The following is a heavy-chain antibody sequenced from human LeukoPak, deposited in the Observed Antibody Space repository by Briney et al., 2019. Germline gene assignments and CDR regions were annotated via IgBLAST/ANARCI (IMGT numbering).Heavy chain of an antibody. CDR1: GGTFSRYA. CDR3: AGNSLRPYYVDY. V-gene: IGHV1-69*13. Sequence: GASVKVSCKASGGTFSRYAISWVRQAPGQGLEWMGGIIPIFGRANYAQKFQGGVTITAGDSTSTAYMDLNSLKSEDTAVYYCAGNSLRPYYVDYWGQGTLVTVSS. CDR2: IIPIFGRA. D-gene: IGHD2-15*01. J-gene: IGHJ4*02.